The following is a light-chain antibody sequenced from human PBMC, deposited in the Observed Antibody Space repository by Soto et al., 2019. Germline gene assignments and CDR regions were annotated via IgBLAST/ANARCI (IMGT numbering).Light chain of an antibody. CDR3: QHYNSYSEA. J-gene: IGKJ1*01. CDR2: KAS. CDR1: QTISSW. V-gene: IGKV1-5*03. Sequence: DIQMTQSPSTLSGSVGDRVTITCRASQTISSWLAWYQQKPGKAPKLLIYKASTLKGGVPSRFSGSGSGTEFTLNISSLQPDDFATYYCQHYNSYSEAFGQGTKVELK.